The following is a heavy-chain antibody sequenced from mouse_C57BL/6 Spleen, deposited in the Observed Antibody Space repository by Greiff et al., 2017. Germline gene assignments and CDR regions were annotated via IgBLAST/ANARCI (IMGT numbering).Heavy chain of an antibody. CDR3: ARFFYDYGDYYAMDY. CDR1: GYTFTSYW. V-gene: IGHV1-55*01. J-gene: IGHJ4*01. Sequence: VQLQQPGAELVKPGASVKMSCKASGYTFTSYWITWVKQRPGQGLEWIGDIYPGSGSTNYNEKFKSKATLTVDTSSSTAYMQLSSLTSEDSAVYYCARFFYDYGDYYAMDYWGQGTSVTVSS. D-gene: IGHD2-4*01. CDR2: IYPGSGST.